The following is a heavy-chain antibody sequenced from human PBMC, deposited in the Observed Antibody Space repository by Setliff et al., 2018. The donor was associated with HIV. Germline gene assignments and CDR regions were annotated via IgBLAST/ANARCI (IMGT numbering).Heavy chain of an antibody. CDR1: GYSISSGYY. Sequence: PSETLSLTCTVSGYSISSGYYWCWIRQPPGKGLEWNGSIYHSRSTYYNPSLKSRVTISVDTAKNQSSLKLSSVTAADTAVYYCERDGESYDYYGSGRARLPYYYYGMDVWGQGTTVTVSS. V-gene: IGHV4-38-2*02. D-gene: IGHD3-10*01. CDR2: IYHSRST. CDR3: ERDGESYDYYGSGRARLPYYYYGMDV. J-gene: IGHJ6*02.